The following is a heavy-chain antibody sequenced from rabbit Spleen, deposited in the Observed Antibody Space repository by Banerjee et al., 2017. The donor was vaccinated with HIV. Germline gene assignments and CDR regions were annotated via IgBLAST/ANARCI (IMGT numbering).Heavy chain of an antibody. CDR3: ARDLVGVIGWNFYL. CDR2: IDTSSGNT. CDR1: GIDFSSNYW. V-gene: IGHV1S40*01. D-gene: IGHD1-1*01. Sequence: QSLEESGGDLVKPGASLTLTCTASGIDFSSNYWICWVRQAPGKGLEWIACIDTSSGNTAYATWAKGRFTISKTSSTTVTLRMTSLTAADRAAYFCARDLVGVIGWNFYLWGPGTLVTVS. J-gene: IGHJ4*01.